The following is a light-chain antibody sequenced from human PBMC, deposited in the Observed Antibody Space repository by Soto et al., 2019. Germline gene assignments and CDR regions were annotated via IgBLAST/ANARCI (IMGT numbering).Light chain of an antibody. CDR3: QQYNKWCPTK. CDR2: GAS. J-gene: IGKJ1*01. CDR1: QSVRSN. V-gene: IGKV3-15*01. Sequence: PSILSVSAFYTATLSCGSSQSVRSNLAWYQQRPGQAPRLLIYGASNRATGIQARFSGSGSGTEFTLTINSLQSEDFADYYCQQYNKWCPTKFGQGTKVEIK.